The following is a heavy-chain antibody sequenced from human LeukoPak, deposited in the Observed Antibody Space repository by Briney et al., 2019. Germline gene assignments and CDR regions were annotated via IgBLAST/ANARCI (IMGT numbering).Heavy chain of an antibody. CDR2: IYYTGST. D-gene: IGHD4-23*01. CDR3: ARLHYGGNYGYYYYYMDV. Sequence: ASETLSLTCTVSGVSISSSNSYWGWIRQPPGKGLEWIGSIYYTGSTYYNPSLKSRVTISVDTSKNQFSLKLSSVTAADTAVYYCARLHYGGNYGYYYYYMDVWGKGTTVTISS. J-gene: IGHJ6*03. CDR1: GVSISSSNSY. V-gene: IGHV4-39*01.